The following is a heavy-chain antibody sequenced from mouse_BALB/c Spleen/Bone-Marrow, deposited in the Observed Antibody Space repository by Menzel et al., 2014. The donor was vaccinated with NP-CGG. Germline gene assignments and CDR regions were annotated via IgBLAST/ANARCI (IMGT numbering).Heavy chain of an antibody. J-gene: IGHJ1*01. CDR1: GFNIKDTY. CDR2: IDPANGNT. CDR3: ARGGSSYGWYFDV. V-gene: IGHV14-3*02. Sequence: EVQLQQSGAELMKPGASVKLSCTASGFNIKDTYMHWVKQRPEQGLEWIGRIDPANGNTKYDPKFQGKATITADTSSNTAYLQLSSLTSEDTAVYYCARGGSSYGWYFDVWGAGTTVTVSS. D-gene: IGHD1-1*01.